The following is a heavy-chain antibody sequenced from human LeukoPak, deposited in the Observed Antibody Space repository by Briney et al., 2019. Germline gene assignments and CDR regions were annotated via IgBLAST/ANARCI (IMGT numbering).Heavy chain of an antibody. Sequence: SVKVSCKASGGTFSSYAISWVRQAPGQGLEWMGGIIPSCGTANYAQKCKGRVTITTDESTSTAYMELSSLRSEDTAVYYCERGQDLYRYCTNGVCYTAFDYWGQGTLVTVSS. CDR3: ERGQDLYRYCTNGVCYTAFDY. CDR2: IIPSCGTA. J-gene: IGHJ4*02. V-gene: IGHV1-69*05. D-gene: IGHD2-8*01. CDR1: GGTFSSYA.